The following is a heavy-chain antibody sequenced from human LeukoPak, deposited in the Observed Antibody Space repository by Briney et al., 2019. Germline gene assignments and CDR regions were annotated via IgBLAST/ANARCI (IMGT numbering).Heavy chain of an antibody. CDR3: ARDPKTKSIAARPDY. D-gene: IGHD6-6*01. J-gene: IGHJ4*02. CDR2: ISSSGSTI. V-gene: IGHV3-11*01. Sequence: GGSLRLSCAASGFTFSDYYMSWIRQAPGKGLEWVSNISSSGSTIHYADSVKGRFTISRDNAKNSLYLQMNSLRAEDTAVYYCARDPKTKSIAARPDYWGQGTLVTVSS. CDR1: GFTFSDYY.